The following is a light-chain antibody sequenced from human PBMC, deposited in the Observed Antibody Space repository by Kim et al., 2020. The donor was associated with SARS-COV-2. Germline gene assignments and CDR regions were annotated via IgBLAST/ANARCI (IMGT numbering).Light chain of an antibody. CDR2: EAS. J-gene: IGKJ2*01. V-gene: IGKV1-5*03. CDR1: QSFSTW. CDR3: QQYNSYPYT. Sequence: DIQMTQSPSTLSASVGDRVTIICRASQSFSTWLAWYQQRPGKTPKLLIYEASTLKSGVPSRFSGSGSGTEFTLTISSLQPDDFATYYCQQYNSYPYTFGQGTKLEF.